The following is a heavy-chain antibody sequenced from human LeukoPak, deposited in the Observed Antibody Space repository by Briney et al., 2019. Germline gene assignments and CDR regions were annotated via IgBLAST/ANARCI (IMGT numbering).Heavy chain of an antibody. CDR2: ISSSGSTI. V-gene: IGHV3-11*01. CDR3: ARDLIPYCSSTSCYYFDY. Sequence: GGSLRLSCAASGFTFSDYYMSWIRQAPGKGLEWVSYISSSGSTIYYADSVKGRFTISRDNAKNSLYLQMNSLRAEDTAVYHCARDLIPYCSSTSCYYFDYWGQGTLVIVSS. J-gene: IGHJ4*02. CDR1: GFTFSDYY. D-gene: IGHD2-2*01.